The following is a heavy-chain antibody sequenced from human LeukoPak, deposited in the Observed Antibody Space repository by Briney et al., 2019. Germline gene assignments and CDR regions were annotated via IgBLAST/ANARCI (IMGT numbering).Heavy chain of an antibody. CDR2: ISSSSSYT. Sequence: GGSLRLSCAASGFTFSDYYMSWIRQAPGKGLEWVSYISSSSSYTNYADSVKGRFTISRDNAKNSPYLQMNSLRAEDTAVYYCARDPSDYGSGSYPPYYYYGMDVWGQGTTVTVSS. V-gene: IGHV3-11*05. D-gene: IGHD3-10*01. CDR3: ARDPSDYGSGSYPPYYYYGMDV. CDR1: GFTFSDYY. J-gene: IGHJ6*02.